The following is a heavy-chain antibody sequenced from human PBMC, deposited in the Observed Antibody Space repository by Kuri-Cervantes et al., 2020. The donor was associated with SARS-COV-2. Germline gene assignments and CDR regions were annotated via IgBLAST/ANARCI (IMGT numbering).Heavy chain of an antibody. CDR1: GFTFSSHA. Sequence: GESLKISCEVSGFTFSSHAMHWVRQAPGKGLGWVAVISSDGGNKYYADSVRGRFTISRDNSKNTLYLRLNTLRAEDTAVYHCAREYVYDTTGYFYWYFDLWGRGTLVTVSS. J-gene: IGHJ2*01. CDR3: AREYVYDTTGYFYWYFDL. CDR2: ISSDGGNK. V-gene: IGHV3-30-3*01. D-gene: IGHD3-22*01.